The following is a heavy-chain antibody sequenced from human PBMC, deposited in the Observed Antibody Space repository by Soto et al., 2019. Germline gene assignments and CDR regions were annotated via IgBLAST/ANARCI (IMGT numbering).Heavy chain of an antibody. CDR2: INVYNGNT. CDR3: ARDTSRGEYDY. CDR1: GYTFTSYG. J-gene: IGHJ4*02. D-gene: IGHD3-10*01. Sequence: QVQLVQSGAEVKKPGASVKVSCKASGYTFTSYGISWVRQAPGQGLEWMGWINVYNGNTNYAQKLPGRVTMTTDTSTSTAYRDLRSLRSDDTAVYFCARDTSRGEYDYWGQGTLVTVSS. V-gene: IGHV1-18*01.